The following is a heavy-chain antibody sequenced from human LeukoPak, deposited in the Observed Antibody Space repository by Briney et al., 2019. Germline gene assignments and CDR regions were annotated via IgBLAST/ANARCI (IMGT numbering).Heavy chain of an antibody. CDR1: GYTFTSYD. CDR2: MNPNSGNT. CDR3: AREKAVAFFDY. Sequence: ASVKVSCKASGYTFTSYDINWVRQATGQGLEWMGWMNPNSGNTGYAQKFQGRVTITADESTSTAYMELSSLRSEDTAVYYCAREKAVAFFDYWGQGTLVTVSS. V-gene: IGHV1-8*01. J-gene: IGHJ4*02.